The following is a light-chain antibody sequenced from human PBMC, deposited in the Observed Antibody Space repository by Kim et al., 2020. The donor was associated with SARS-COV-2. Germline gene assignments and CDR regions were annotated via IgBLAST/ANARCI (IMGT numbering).Light chain of an antibody. CDR1: QSVIRK. CDR2: GAS. CDR3: QQSNTWFT. Sequence: EIVMTQSPATLSVSPGERVTLSCRASQSVIRKLAWYQQKPGQAPRLLIYGASTRATGIPARFSGSGSGTEFTLTISSLQSEDYAVYFCQQSNTWFTFGQGTKLEIK. V-gene: IGKV3-15*01. J-gene: IGKJ2*01.